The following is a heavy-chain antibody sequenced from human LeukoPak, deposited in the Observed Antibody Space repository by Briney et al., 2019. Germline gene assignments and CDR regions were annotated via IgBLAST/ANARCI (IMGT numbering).Heavy chain of an antibody. CDR2: IYYSGST. CDR1: GGSISSHY. D-gene: IGHD6-6*01. Sequence: SETLSLTCTVSGGSISSHYWSWIRQPPGKGLEWIGYIYYSGSTNYNPSLKSRVTISVDTSKNQFSLKLSSVTAADTAVYYCARDKDSSSYFDYWGQGTLVTVSS. V-gene: IGHV4-59*11. CDR3: ARDKDSSSYFDY. J-gene: IGHJ4*02.